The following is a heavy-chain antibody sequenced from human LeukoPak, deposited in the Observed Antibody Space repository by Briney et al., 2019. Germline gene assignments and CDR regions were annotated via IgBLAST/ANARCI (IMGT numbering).Heavy chain of an antibody. J-gene: IGHJ4*02. Sequence: GRSLRLSCAASGFTVSTNYMSWVRQAPGKGLEWVSVIYSGGSIYNTNSVKGRFTISRDNSKNTLYLQMNSLRAEDTAVYYCARGAITMVRGWEFDYWGQGTLVAVSS. CDR1: GFTVSTNY. CDR3: ARGAITMVRGWEFDY. CDR2: IYSGGSI. V-gene: IGHV3-66*01. D-gene: IGHD3-10*01.